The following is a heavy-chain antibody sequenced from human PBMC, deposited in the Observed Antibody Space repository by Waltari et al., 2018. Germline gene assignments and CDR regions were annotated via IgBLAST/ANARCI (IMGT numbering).Heavy chain of an antibody. J-gene: IGHJ4*02. D-gene: IGHD3-3*01. Sequence: QVQLVQSGAEVKKPGASVKVSCKASGYTFTGYYMHWVRQAPGQGLEWMGLVKPNSGGTNYAQKFQGRVTMTRDTSISTAYMELSRLRSDDTAVYYCARALYDFWSGPRFHFDYWGQGTLVTVSS. V-gene: IGHV1-2*02. CDR1: GYTFTGYY. CDR2: VKPNSGGT. CDR3: ARALYDFWSGPRFHFDY.